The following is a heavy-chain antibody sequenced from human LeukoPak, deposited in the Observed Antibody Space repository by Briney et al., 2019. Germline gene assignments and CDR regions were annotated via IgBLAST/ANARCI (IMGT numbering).Heavy chain of an antibody. CDR3: ARARYETRIWPKSRYDYYHYMDV. CDR2: INAGSGNT. J-gene: IGHJ6*03. CDR1: GYTFTSYV. D-gene: IGHD3-3*01. Sequence: ASVKVSCKASGYTFTSYVIHWVRQAPGQRLEWMGWINAGSGNTKYSQEFQDRVTITRDTSASTAYMELSSLRSEDMAVYYCARARYETRIWPKSRYDYYHYMDVWGKGTTVTVSS. V-gene: IGHV1-3*03.